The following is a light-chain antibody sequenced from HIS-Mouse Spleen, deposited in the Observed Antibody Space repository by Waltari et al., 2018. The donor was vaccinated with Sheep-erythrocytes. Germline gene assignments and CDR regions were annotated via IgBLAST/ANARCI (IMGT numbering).Light chain of an antibody. J-gene: IGLJ3*02. CDR3: CSYAGSSTPWV. V-gene: IGLV2-23*01. Sequence: QSALTQPASVSGSPGQSITISCTGTRSDVGCYKLVSWYQQHPGKAPKLMIYEGSKRPSGVSNRFSGSKSGNTASLTISGLQAEDEADYYCCSYAGSSTPWVFGGGTKLTVL. CDR2: EGS. CDR1: RSDVGCYKL.